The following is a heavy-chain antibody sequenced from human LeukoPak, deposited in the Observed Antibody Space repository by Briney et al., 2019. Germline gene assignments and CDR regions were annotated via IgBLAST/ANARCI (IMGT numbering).Heavy chain of an antibody. V-gene: IGHV3-74*01. CDR2: IEGDGNRI. Sequence: PGGSLRLSCAASGFTLSAYWMHWVRQAPGKGLMWVSRIEGDGNRITYADSVKGRFTISRDNAKNTLYLQMNSLRAEDTAVYYFTRDWRNLGYDYWGQGTLVTVSS. J-gene: IGHJ4*02. CDR3: TRDWRNLGYDY. CDR1: GFTLSAYW. D-gene: IGHD5-12*01.